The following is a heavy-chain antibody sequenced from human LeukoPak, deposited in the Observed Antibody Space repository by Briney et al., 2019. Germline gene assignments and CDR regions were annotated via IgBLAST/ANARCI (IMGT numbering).Heavy chain of an antibody. V-gene: IGHV4-34*01. CDR3: ARGTTVTTLYYFDY. CDR1: GGSFSGYY. D-gene: IGHD4-17*01. CDR2: INHSGST. J-gene: IGHJ4*02. Sequence: SETLPLTCAVYGGSFSGYYWSWIRQPPGKGLEWIGEINHSGSTNYNPSLKSRVTISVDTSKNQFSLKLSSVTAADTAAYYCARGTTVTTLYYFDYWGQGTLVTVSS.